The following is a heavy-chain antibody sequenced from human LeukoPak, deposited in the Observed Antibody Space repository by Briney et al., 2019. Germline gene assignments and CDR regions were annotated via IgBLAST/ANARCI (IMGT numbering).Heavy chain of an antibody. D-gene: IGHD3-10*01. J-gene: IGHJ2*01. CDR2: IYYSGST. CDR3: ARHTYYYGPWYFDL. V-gene: IGHV4-39*07. Sequence: SETLSLTCTVSGGSISSSSYYWGWIRQPLGKGLEWIGSIYYSGSTYYNPSLKSRVTISVDTSKNQFSLKLSSVTAADTAVYYCARHTYYYGPWYFDLWGRGTLVTVSS. CDR1: GGSISSSSYY.